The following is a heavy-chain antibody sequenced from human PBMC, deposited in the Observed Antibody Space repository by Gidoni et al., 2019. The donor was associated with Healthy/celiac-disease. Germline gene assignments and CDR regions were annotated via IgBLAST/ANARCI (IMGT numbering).Heavy chain of an antibody. J-gene: IGHJ5*02. CDR2: INPNSGGT. Sequence: QVQLVQSGAEVKQPGASVKVSCQASAYPFPGYSMPWVRQAPGQGLEWMGWINPNSGGTNYAQKFQGWVTMTRDTSISTAYMELSRLRSDDTAVYYCARGPSIAAAGTGDWFDPWGQGTLVTVSS. CDR1: AYPFPGYS. CDR3: ARGPSIAAAGTGDWFDP. D-gene: IGHD6-13*01. V-gene: IGHV1-2*04.